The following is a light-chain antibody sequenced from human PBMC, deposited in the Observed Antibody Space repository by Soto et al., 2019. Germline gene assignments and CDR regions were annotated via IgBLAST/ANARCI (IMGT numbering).Light chain of an antibody. CDR1: XRVVGNYNL. CDR2: EDS. J-gene: IGLJ1*01. Sequence: SVLTXPASVSGSPGQSNTISCTGKXRVVGNYNLVSWYQQHPGKAPILMIYEDSKRPSGVSNRFSGSKSGNTASLTISWLQAEDEADYYCCSYAASSTYVFGTGTKVTVL. CDR3: CSYAASSTYV. V-gene: IGLV2-23*01.